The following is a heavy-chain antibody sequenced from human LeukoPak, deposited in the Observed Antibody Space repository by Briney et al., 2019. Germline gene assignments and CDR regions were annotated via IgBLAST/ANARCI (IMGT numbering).Heavy chain of an antibody. CDR1: GGSISSSSYY. V-gene: IGHV4-39*01. D-gene: IGHD2-15*01. CDR3: ARRFLGYCSGGSCYSFGLPGALDI. Sequence: SETLSLTCTVSGGSISSSSYYWGWIRQPPGKGLEWIGSIYYSGSTYYNPSLKSRVTISVDTSKNQFSLKLSSVTAADTAVYYCARRFLGYCSGGSCYSFGLPGALDIWGQGTMVTVSS. CDR2: IYYSGST. J-gene: IGHJ3*02.